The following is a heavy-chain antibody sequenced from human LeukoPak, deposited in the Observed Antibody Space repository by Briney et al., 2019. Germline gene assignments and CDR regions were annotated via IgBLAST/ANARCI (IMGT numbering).Heavy chain of an antibody. Sequence: SETLSLTCTVSGGSISSGSYYWSWIRQPAGKGLEWIGRIYTSGSNNYNPSLKSRVTISVDTSKNKYSLKLSSVTAADTAVYYCARGSCRYYDSSGSDAFDIWGQGTMVTVSS. CDR2: IYTSGSN. CDR1: GGSISSGSYY. V-gene: IGHV4-61*02. J-gene: IGHJ3*02. CDR3: ARGSCRYYDSSGSDAFDI. D-gene: IGHD3-22*01.